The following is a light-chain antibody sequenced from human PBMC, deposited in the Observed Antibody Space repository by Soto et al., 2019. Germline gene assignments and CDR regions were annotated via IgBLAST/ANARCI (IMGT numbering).Light chain of an antibody. CDR2: DVN. Sequence: QSALTQPRSVSGSPGQSVTISCTGTSSDVGGYNFVSWYQQLPGKAPKLMIYDVNKRPSGVPDRFSGSKSGNTASLTISGLQAADEADYYCCSYAGSWVFGGGTQLTVL. CDR3: CSYAGSWV. V-gene: IGLV2-11*01. CDR1: SSDVGGYNF. J-gene: IGLJ3*02.